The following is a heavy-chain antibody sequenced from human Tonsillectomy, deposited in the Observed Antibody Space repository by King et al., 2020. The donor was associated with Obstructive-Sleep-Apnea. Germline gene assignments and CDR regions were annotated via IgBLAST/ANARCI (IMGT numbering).Heavy chain of an antibody. D-gene: IGHD3-10*01. CDR1: GYTFTSYG. J-gene: IGHJ3*02. Sequence: VQLVESGAEVKKPGASVKVSCKASGYTFTSYGISWVRQAPGQGLEWRGWISAYNGNPNDAQKFQGRVAMTTDTSTSTAYMGLRSLRSDDTAVYYCARDLVRGVINGPDAFDIWGRGTMVTVSS. CDR3: ARDLVRGVINGPDAFDI. V-gene: IGHV1-18*01. CDR2: ISAYNGNP.